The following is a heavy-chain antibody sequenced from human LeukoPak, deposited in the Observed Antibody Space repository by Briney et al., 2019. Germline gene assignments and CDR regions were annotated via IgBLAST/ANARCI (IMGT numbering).Heavy chain of an antibody. V-gene: IGHV4-34*01. D-gene: IGHD3-16*02. J-gene: IGHJ4*02. CDR1: GGSISSYY. CDR2: INHSGST. Sequence: SETLSLTCTVSGGSISSYYWSWIRQPPGKGLEWIGEINHSGSTNYNPSLKSRVTISVDTSKNQFSLKLSSVTAADTAVYYCARGLDYDYVWGSYRHHYFDYWGQGTLVTVSS. CDR3: ARGLDYDYVWGSYRHHYFDY.